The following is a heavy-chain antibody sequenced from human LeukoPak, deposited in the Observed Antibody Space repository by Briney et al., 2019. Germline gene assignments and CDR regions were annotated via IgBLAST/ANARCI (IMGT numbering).Heavy chain of an antibody. CDR1: NDSFSNYY. Sequence: SETLSPTCTVSNDSFSNYYWTWIRQSPGKALEWIGYVYYTDKTHYNPSLKSRVFISADTSQNQFSLRLSSVTAADTAVYYCARASMRRRDGYNRHYEIDYWGQGTLVTVSS. CDR2: VYYTDKT. J-gene: IGHJ4*02. V-gene: IGHV4-59*01. CDR3: ARASMRRRDGYNRHYEIDY. D-gene: IGHD5-24*01.